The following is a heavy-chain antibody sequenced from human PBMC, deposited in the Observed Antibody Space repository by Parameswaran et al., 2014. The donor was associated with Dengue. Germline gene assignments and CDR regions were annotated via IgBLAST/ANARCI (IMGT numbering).Heavy chain of an antibody. J-gene: IGHJ6*02. Sequence: SWVRQAPGQGLEWMGWISAYNGNTNYAQKLQGRVTMTTDTSTSTAYMELRSLRSDDTAVYYCAREGPSLRAVTGYYYYYYGMDVWGQGTTVTVSS. CDR3: AREGPSLRAVTGYYYYYYGMDV. D-gene: IGHD6-19*01. CDR2: ISAYNGNT. V-gene: IGHV1-18*01.